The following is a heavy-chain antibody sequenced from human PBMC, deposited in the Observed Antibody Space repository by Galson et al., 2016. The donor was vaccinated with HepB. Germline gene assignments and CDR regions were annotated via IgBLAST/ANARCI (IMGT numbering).Heavy chain of an antibody. J-gene: IGHJ3*02. CDR2: ISSGSAYR. Sequence: SLRLSCAASGFIFSTYSMNWVRQAPGKGLEWVSSISSGSAYRYYADSVKGRFTITRDNAKKSLYLQMNSLRAEDTAVYYCARMRYSSGGRDGFDMWGQGTMVTVSS. D-gene: IGHD6-19*01. CDR3: ARMRYSSGGRDGFDM. CDR1: GFIFSTYS. V-gene: IGHV3-21*01.